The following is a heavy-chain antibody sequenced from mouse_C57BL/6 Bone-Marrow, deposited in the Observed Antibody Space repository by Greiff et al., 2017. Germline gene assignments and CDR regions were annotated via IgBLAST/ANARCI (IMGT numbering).Heavy chain of an antibody. J-gene: IGHJ1*03. CDR2: ISDGGSYT. Sequence: EVPGVESGGGLVKPGGSLKLSCAASGFTFSSYAMSWVRPTPEKRLEWVATISDGGSYTYYPDNVKGRFTISRDNAKNNLYLQMSHLKSEDTAMYYCARDDYGIWYFDVWGTGTTVTVSS. CDR1: GFTFSSYA. D-gene: IGHD2-4*01. CDR3: ARDDYGIWYFDV. V-gene: IGHV5-4*01.